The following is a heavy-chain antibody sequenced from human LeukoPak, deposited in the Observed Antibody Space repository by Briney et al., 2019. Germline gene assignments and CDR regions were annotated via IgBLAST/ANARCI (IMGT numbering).Heavy chain of an antibody. CDR2: IYYSGST. Sequence: SETLSLTCTVSGGSISSYYWSWIRQPPGKGLEWMGYIYYSGSTNYNPSLKSRVTISVDTSKNQFSLKLSSVTAADTAVYYCAREVWGYGMDVWGQGTTVTVSS. CDR3: AREVWGYGMDV. J-gene: IGHJ6*02. V-gene: IGHV4-59*01. D-gene: IGHD3-16*01. CDR1: GGSISSYY.